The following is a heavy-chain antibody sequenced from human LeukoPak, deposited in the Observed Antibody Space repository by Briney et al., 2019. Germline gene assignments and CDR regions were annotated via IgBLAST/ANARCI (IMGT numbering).Heavy chain of an antibody. CDR1: GGSISSYY. V-gene: IGHV4-59*12. CDR3: ARGGGYSYGYDY. Sequence: PSETLSLTCTVSGGSISSYYWSWIRQPPGKGLEWIGYIYHSGSTYYNPSLKSRVTISVGRSKNQFSLKLSSVTAADTAVYYCARGGGYSYGYDYWGQGTLVTVSS. D-gene: IGHD5-18*01. CDR2: IYHSGST. J-gene: IGHJ4*02.